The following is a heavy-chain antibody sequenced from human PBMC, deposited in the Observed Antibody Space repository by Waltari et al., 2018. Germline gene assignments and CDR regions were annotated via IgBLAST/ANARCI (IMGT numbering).Heavy chain of an antibody. D-gene: IGHD6-19*01. CDR3: AKHLSSGWYKDY. Sequence: EVQLVESGGGLVQPGGSLRLSCAVSGFTVSSSAMSWVRQAPGTGLEWVSGIRVSGDSTFNADSVKGRFTISRDNSKNTLYLQMNSLRAEDTAIYYCAKHLSSGWYKDYWGQGTLVTVSS. V-gene: IGHV3-23*04. CDR1: GFTVSSSA. CDR2: IRVSGDST. J-gene: IGHJ4*02.